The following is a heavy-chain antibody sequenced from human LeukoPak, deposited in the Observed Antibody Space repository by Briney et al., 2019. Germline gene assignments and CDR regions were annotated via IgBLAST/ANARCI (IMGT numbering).Heavy chain of an antibody. CDR1: GGSFSGYY. CDR3: AGREGVRRRTGYFDL. Sequence: PSETLSLTCAVYGGSFSGYYWSWIRQPPGKGLEWIGEINHSGSTNYNPSLKSRVTISVDTSKNQFSLKLSSVTAADTAVYYCAGREGVRRRTGYFDLWGRGTLVTVSS. J-gene: IGHJ2*01. V-gene: IGHV4-34*01. CDR2: INHSGST. D-gene: IGHD2-8*02.